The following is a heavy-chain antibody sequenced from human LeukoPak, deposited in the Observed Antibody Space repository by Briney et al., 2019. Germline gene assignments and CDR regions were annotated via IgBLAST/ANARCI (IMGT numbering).Heavy chain of an antibody. CDR2: ISSSGSAI. Sequence: GGSLRLSCAASGFTFSSYEMNWVRQAPGKGLEWVSKISSSGSAIYYADSVKGRFTISRDNAKRTLYLQVNSLRAEDTAVYYCARGGSLGYWGQGTLVTVSS. V-gene: IGHV3-48*03. CDR3: ARGGSLGY. CDR1: GFTFSSYE. D-gene: IGHD3-16*01. J-gene: IGHJ4*02.